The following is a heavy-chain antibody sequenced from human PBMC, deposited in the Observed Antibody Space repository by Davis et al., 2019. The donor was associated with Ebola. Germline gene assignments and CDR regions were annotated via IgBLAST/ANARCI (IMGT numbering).Heavy chain of an antibody. J-gene: IGHJ4*02. D-gene: IGHD1-26*01. CDR2: ISTYNGNT. Sequence: ASVKVSCKASGYSFTDDGISWVRQAPGQGLEWMGWISTYNGNTNYAQKVQGRITMTTDTSTSTAYMELRSLRSDDTARYYCARGGGLVDYWGQGTLVTVSS. V-gene: IGHV1-18*01. CDR1: GYSFTDDG. CDR3: ARGGGLVDY.